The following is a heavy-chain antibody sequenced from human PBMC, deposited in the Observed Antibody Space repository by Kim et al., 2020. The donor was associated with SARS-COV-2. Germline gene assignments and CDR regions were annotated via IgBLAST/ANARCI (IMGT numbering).Heavy chain of an antibody. Sequence: GGSLRLSCAASGFTFSSYGMHWVRQAPGKGLEWVAVISYDGSNKYYADSVKGRFTISRDNSKNTLYLQMNSLRAEDTAVYYCAKDFEVYSSSPGLWDYWG. J-gene: IGHJ4*01. CDR3: AKDFEVYSSSPGLWDY. D-gene: IGHD6-13*01. CDR2: ISYDGSNK. V-gene: IGHV3-30*18. CDR1: GFTFSSYG.